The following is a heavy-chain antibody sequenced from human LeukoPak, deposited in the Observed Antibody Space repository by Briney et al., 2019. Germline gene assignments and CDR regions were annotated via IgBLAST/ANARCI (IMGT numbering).Heavy chain of an antibody. V-gene: IGHV3-30*03. D-gene: IGHD7-27*01. CDR3: TTSFIPGVDY. Sequence: GGSLRLSCAASGFSINNYGMHWVRQAPGKGLEWVAVISYDGSEKYYAGSVEGRFTISRDSSKNTLYLQMNSLKTEDTAVYYCTTSFIPGVDYWGQGTLVTVSS. CDR2: ISYDGSEK. CDR1: GFSINNYG. J-gene: IGHJ4*02.